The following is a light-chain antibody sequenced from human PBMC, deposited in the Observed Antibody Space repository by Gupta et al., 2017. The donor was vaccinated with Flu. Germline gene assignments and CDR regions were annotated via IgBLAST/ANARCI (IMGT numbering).Light chain of an antibody. CDR3: QQRDSTSSS. Sequence: DIQMTQSPSSLSASVGDRVTITCRASQSITRYLNWYQQKPGEVPRVVIYDASKLQSGVPSRFSGSGSATDYTLTIIRLQPEDSGTYYCQQRDSTSSSFGQGTKLEIK. CDR1: QSITRY. V-gene: IGKV1-39*01. J-gene: IGKJ2*03. CDR2: DAS.